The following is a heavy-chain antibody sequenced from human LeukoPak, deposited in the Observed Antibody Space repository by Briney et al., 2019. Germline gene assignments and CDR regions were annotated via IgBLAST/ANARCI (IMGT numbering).Heavy chain of an antibody. CDR1: GGSFSGYY. J-gene: IGHJ4*02. V-gene: IGHV4-34*01. D-gene: IGHD1-14*01. CDR2: INHSGRV. Sequence: PSETLSLTCAVYGGSFSGYYWSWIRQPPGKGLEWIGEINHSGRVNYNPSLKSLVTISVDTSKNQFSLKLPSVTAADTAIYYCARKTVTEGVDYWGQGTLVNVSS. CDR3: ARKTVTEGVDY.